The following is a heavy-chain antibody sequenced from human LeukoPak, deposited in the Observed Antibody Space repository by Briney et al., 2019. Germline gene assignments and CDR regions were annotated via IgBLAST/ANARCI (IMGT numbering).Heavy chain of an antibody. J-gene: IGHJ4*02. V-gene: IGHV3-30-3*01. D-gene: IGHD2-15*01. CDR1: GFIFSTYA. CDR3: ARDLIREGSIDY. CDR2: ISSDGSDK. Sequence: PGGSLRLSCGASGFIFSTYAMHWVRQAPGTGLEWVAVISSDGSDKYYSDSVKGRFTISRDNSENTFYLQMNFLRVEDTAVYYCARDLIREGSIDYWGQGTLVTVSS.